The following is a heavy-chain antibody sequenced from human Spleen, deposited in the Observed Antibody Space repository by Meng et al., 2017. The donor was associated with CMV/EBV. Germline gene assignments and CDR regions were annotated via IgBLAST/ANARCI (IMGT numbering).Heavy chain of an antibody. CDR3: ARDSADSNGYHWAYFAY. J-gene: IGHJ4*02. Sequence: GESLKISCAASGFSFSNYGLNWVRQAPGQGLQWVSSISSSGYHIYYADSLQGRFTISRDNAKNSLYLQMNSLRADDTAVYYCARDSADSNGYHWAYFAYWGQGTVVTVSS. V-gene: IGHV3-21*01. CDR2: ISSSGYHI. CDR1: GFSFSNYG. D-gene: IGHD3-22*01.